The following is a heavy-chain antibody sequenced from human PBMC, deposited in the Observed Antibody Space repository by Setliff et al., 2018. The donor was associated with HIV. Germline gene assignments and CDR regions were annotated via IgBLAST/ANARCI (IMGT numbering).Heavy chain of an antibody. D-gene: IGHD2-2*02. J-gene: IGHJ4*02. V-gene: IGHV4-59*11. CDR3: ARHTVFVRYFDH. CDR1: AASIRSHY. CDR2: FYYTGST. Sequence: SETLSLTCTVSAASIRSHYWSWIRQSPGKGLEWNGNFYYTGSTDYNPSFKSRVTISLDKSNNQISLNLSSATAADTAVYYCARHTVFVRYFDHWGQGMLVTVSS.